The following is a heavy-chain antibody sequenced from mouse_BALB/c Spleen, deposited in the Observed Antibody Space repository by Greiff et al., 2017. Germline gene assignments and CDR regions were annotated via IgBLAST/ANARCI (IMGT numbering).Heavy chain of an antibody. CDR3: ARGYDDAY. CDR2: ISYDGSN. V-gene: IGHV3-6*02. Sequence: VQLQQSGPGLVKPSQSLSLTCSVTGYSITSGYYWTWIRQFPGNKLEWMGYISYDGSNNYNPSLKNRISITRDTSKNQFFLKLNSVTTEDTATYYCARGYDDAYWGQGTLVTVSA. CDR1: GYSITSGYY. J-gene: IGHJ3*01. D-gene: IGHD2-14*01.